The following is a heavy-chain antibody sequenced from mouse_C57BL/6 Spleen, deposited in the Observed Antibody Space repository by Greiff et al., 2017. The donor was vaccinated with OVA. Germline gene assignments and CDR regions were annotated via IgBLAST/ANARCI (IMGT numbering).Heavy chain of an antibody. CDR1: GYTFTSYW. CDR2: IHPNSGST. D-gene: IGHD2-4*01. CDR3: ARSLYYDYTWFAY. Sequence: QVQLQQSGAELVKPGASVKLSCKASGYTFTSYWMHWVKQRPGQGLEWIGMIHPNSGSTNYNEKFKSKATLTVDKSSSTAYMQLSSLTSEDSAVYYCARSLYYDYTWFAYWGQGTLVTVSA. V-gene: IGHV1-64*01. J-gene: IGHJ3*01.